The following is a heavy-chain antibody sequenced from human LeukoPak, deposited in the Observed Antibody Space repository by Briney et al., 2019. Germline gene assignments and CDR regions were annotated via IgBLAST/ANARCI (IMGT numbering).Heavy chain of an antibody. V-gene: IGHV1-69*13. CDR3: ASHYCSSTSCHGYCYMDV. CDR1: GGTFSSYA. CDR2: IIPIFGTA. Sequence: ASVKVSCKASGGTFSSYAISWVRQAPGQGLEWMGGIIPIFGTANYAQKFQGKVTITADESTSTAYMELSSLRSEDTAVYYCASHYCSSTSCHGYCYMDVWGKGTTVTVSS. D-gene: IGHD2-2*01. J-gene: IGHJ6*03.